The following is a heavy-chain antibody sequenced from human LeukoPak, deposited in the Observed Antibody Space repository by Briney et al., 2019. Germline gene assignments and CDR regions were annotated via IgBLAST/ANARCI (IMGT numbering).Heavy chain of an antibody. J-gene: IGHJ6*04. D-gene: IGHD3-10*01. CDR3: AREGDMVRGVRSYYYGMDV. CDR2: ISAYNGNT. V-gene: IGHV1-18*04. CDR1: GYTFTSYG. Sequence: ASVKVSFKASGYTFTSYGISWVRQAPGQGREGMGWISAYNGNTNYAQKLQGGVTMTTDTSTSTAYMELRSLRSDDTAVYYCAREGDMVRGVRSYYYGMDVWGKGTTVTVSS.